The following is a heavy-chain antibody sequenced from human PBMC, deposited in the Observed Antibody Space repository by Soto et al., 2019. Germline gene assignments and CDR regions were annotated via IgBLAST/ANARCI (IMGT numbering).Heavy chain of an antibody. Sequence: GGSLRLSCVVSGFTFSSSWMHWVRQGPGKGLVWVSRMNPDGSAINYADSVKGRFTISRDNAKSTLFLQMNSLRDEDTAVYYCAREFCSGGNCYTYYFDPWGQGIPVTVSS. CDR3: AREFCSGGNCYTYYFDP. CDR2: MNPDGSAI. D-gene: IGHD2-15*01. J-gene: IGHJ5*02. V-gene: IGHV3-74*01. CDR1: GFTFSSSW.